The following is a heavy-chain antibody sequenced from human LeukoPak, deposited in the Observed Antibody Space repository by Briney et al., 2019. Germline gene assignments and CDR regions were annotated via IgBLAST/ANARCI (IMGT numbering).Heavy chain of an antibody. J-gene: IGHJ6*03. CDR3: AREKEGYCSRTSCYLDYYYYYMDV. CDR2: ISSSGSTI. D-gene: IGHD2-2*01. CDR1: GFTFNDYY. V-gene: IGHV3-11*04. Sequence: GGSLRLSCAASGFTFNDYYMSWIRQAPGKGLEWVSYISSSGSTIYYADSVKGRFTISRDNAKNSLYLQMNSLRAEDTAVYYCAREKEGYCSRTSCYLDYYYYYMDVWGKGTTVTISS.